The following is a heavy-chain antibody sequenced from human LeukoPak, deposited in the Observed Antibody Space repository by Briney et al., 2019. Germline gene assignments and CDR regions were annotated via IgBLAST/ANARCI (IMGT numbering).Heavy chain of an antibody. CDR3: AKNMTTVGVSSRSDAFDI. V-gene: IGHV4-39*01. D-gene: IGHD4-17*01. Sequence: SETLSLTCSVSGAAISRRDYYWAWIRQPPGKGLEWVGSIFNRGSTYYNPSLKSRVTISVDTSKNQFSLDLSSVTAADTAVYFCAKNMTTVGVSSRSDAFDIWGQGTMVTVS. CDR1: GAAISRRDYY. CDR2: IFNRGST. J-gene: IGHJ3*02.